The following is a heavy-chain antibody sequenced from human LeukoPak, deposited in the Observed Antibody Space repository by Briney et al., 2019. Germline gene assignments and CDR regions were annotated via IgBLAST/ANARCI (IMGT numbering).Heavy chain of an antibody. Sequence: SETLSLTCTVSGGSISSYYWSWIWQRPAKGQEWLWYIFYSGGTNYNPSLKSRVTISVDTSKNQCSLKLSSVTAADTAVYFCARHPPRGSSGYTIDYWGQGTLVTVSS. CDR2: IFYSGGT. V-gene: IGHV4-59*08. CDR1: GGSISSYY. CDR3: ARHPPRGSSGYTIDY. D-gene: IGHD3-22*01. J-gene: IGHJ4*02.